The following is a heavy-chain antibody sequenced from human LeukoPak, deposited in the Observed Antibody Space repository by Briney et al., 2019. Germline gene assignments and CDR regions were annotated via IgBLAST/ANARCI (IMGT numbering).Heavy chain of an antibody. CDR2: IYYSGST. J-gene: IGHJ5*02. Sequence: PSETLSLTCTVSGGSISSYYWSWIRQPPGKGLEWIGYIYYSGSTNYNPSLKSRVTISVDTSKNQFSLKLSSVTAADTAVYYYARDYYGSGSYYTSWFDPWGQGTLVTVSS. D-gene: IGHD3-10*01. CDR1: GGSISSYY. CDR3: ARDYYGSGSYYTSWFDP. V-gene: IGHV4-59*01.